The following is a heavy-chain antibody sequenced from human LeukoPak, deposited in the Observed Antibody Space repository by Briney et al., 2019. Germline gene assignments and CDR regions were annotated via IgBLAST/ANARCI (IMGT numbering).Heavy chain of an antibody. J-gene: IGHJ4*02. CDR1: GGSFSGYY. CDR3: ARRVYYGSGSWGPFDY. D-gene: IGHD3-10*01. Sequence: PSETLSLTCAVYGGSFSGYYWSWVRQPPGKGLEWIGEINHSGSTNYNPSLKSRVTISVDTSKNQFSLKLSSVTAADTAVYYCARRVYYGSGSWGPFDYWGQGTLVTVSS. CDR2: INHSGST. V-gene: IGHV4-34*01.